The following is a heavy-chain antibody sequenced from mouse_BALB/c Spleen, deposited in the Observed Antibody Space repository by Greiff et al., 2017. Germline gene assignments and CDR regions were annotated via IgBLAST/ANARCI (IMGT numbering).Heavy chain of an antibody. CDR2: ISSGGST. V-gene: IGHV5-6-5*01. D-gene: IGHD2-12*01. Sequence: EVQGVESGGGLVKPGGSLKLSCAASGFTFSSYAMSWVRQTPEKRLEWVASISSGGSTYYPDSVKGRFTISRDNARNILYLQMSSLRSEDTAMYYCARKLFYDRGYYYAMDYWGQGTSVTVSS. J-gene: IGHJ4*01. CDR3: ARKLFYDRGYYYAMDY. CDR1: GFTFSSYA.